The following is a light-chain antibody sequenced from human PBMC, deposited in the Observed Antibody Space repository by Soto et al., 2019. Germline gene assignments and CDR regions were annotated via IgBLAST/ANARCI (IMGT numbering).Light chain of an antibody. CDR2: GAS. J-gene: IGKJ3*01. CDR1: QTVTSSY. Sequence: EVVLTQSPGTLSLSPGERATLSCRASQTVTSSYLAWYQQKSGQAPRLLIYGASSRATGIPDRFSCSGSGTYFTLTISRLEPEDFATYYCQNYNSAPLTFGPGTKVDIK. V-gene: IGKV3-20*01. CDR3: QNYNSAPLT.